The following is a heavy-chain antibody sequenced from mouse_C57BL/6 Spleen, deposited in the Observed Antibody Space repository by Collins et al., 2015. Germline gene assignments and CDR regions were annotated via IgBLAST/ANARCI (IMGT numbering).Heavy chain of an antibody. Sequence: QVQLQQSGPELVKPGASVKISCKASGYTFTDYYINWVKQRPGQGLEWIGWIFPGSGSTYYNEKFKGKATLTVDKSSSTAYVLLSSLTSEDSAVYFCAMGRGSDAMDYWGQGTSVTVSS. CDR2: IFPGSGST. CDR1: GYTFTDYY. J-gene: IGHJ4*01. CDR3: AMGRGSDAMDY. V-gene: IGHV1-75*01. D-gene: IGHD4-1*01.